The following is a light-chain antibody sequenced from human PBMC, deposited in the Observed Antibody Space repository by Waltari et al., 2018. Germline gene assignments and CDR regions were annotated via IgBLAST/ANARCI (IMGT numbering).Light chain of an antibody. CDR1: SGHSSYA. Sequence: QVVLIQSPSASASLGASVKLICTLSSGHSSYAITWHQQEPEKGPRYLMKLKSDGSHTKGDGIPERCSSSSSGAERYLTISSLQPEDEADYYCQTWGSDIGVVFGGGTKLTVL. CDR2: LKSDGSH. J-gene: IGLJ3*02. V-gene: IGLV4-69*01. CDR3: QTWGSDIGVV.